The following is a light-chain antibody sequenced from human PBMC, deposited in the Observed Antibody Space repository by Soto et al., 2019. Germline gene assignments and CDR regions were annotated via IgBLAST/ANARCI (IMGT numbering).Light chain of an antibody. CDR2: GAS. Sequence: IVLTQSPVILSVYPGERATLSCRASQSLNNRLAWYQLKPGQPPRLLFYGASNRATGVPGRFSGSGAGAEYSLTIRGLQSEDFAVYYCQQYADWPRTFGQGTKLEI. J-gene: IGKJ2*01. V-gene: IGKV3-15*01. CDR1: QSLNNR. CDR3: QQYADWPRT.